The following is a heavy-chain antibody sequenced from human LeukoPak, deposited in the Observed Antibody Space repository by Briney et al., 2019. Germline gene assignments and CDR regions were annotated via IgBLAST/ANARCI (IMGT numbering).Heavy chain of an antibody. D-gene: IGHD3-22*01. V-gene: IGHV3-21*01. CDR1: GFTFSSYT. CDR2: ISTSSSYV. J-gene: IGHJ3*02. CDR3: ARDPLSYYYDSSGFDGLDI. Sequence: PGGSLGLSCAASGFTFSSYTMNWVRQAPGKGLEWVSSISTSSSYVYYADSVKGRFTIPRDNAKNSLYLQMNSLRVEDTAVYYCARDPLSYYYDSSGFDGLDIWGQGTMVTVSS.